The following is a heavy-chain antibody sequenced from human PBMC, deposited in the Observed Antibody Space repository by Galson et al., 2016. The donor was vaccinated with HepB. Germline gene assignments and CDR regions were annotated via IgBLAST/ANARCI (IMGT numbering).Heavy chain of an antibody. J-gene: IGHJ4*02. V-gene: IGHV3-11*06. CDR1: GFTFSDYY. D-gene: IGHD6-13*01. CDR2: ISSDSGYT. Sequence: SLRLSCAASGFTFSDYYVTWIRQAPGKGLEWISYISSDSGYTNYADSVKGRFTISRDNAKNSLYLQMNSLRAEDTAVYYCARDGSGYTSSWYFDYWGPGTLVTVSS. CDR3: ARDGSGYTSSWYFDY.